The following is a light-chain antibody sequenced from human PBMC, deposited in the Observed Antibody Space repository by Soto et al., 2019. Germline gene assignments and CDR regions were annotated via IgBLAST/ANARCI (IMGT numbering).Light chain of an antibody. CDR1: QSISSK. Sequence: EIVMTQSPATLSVSPGEGATLSCRASQSISSKLAWYQQKPGQAPRLLMYAASTRATGVPARFSGSGSGTEFTLTISSLQSEDFAVYYCQHYNDWRWTFGQGTKVKI. V-gene: IGKV3-15*01. CDR2: AAS. CDR3: QHYNDWRWT. J-gene: IGKJ1*01.